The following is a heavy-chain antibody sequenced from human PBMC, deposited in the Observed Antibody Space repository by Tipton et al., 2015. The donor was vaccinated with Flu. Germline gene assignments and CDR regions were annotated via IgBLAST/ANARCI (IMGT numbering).Heavy chain of an antibody. CDR3: AKVRVATIIGGFFDH. J-gene: IGHJ4*02. V-gene: IGHV3-9*01. CDR2: ISWNSGSI. D-gene: IGHD5-12*01. CDR1: GFTFDDYA. Sequence: SLRLSCAASGFTFDDYAMHWVRQVPGKGLEWVSVISWNSGSIGYADSVKGRFTISRDNAKNSLYLQMNSLRAEDTALYYCAKVRVATIIGGFFDHWGQGTLVTVSS.